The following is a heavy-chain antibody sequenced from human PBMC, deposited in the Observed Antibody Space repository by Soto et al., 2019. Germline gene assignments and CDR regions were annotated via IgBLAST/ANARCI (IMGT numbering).Heavy chain of an antibody. CDR1: GFSFSKYS. V-gene: IGHV3-21*06. J-gene: IGHJ4*02. D-gene: IGHD3-3*01. CDR2: INDRSSYI. Sequence: VGSLRLSCASSGFSFSKYSMNCVRHAPGKWLEWVSSINDRSSYIYYADSVKGRFTISRDNAINSLYLQMNTLRPDDTAVYYCGNFTSCSYYTSLECWGRGTWVHVSS. CDR3: GNFTSCSYYTSLEC.